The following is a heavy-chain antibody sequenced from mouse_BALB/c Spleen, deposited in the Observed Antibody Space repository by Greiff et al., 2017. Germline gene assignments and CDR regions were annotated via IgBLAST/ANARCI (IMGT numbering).Heavy chain of an antibody. Sequence: EVNVVESGGGLVQPGGSLRLSCATSGFTFTDYYMSWVRQPPGKALEWLGFIRNKANGYTTEYSASVKGRFTISRDNSQSILYLQMNTLRAEDSATYYCARAYDYDAAMDYWGQGTSVTVSS. J-gene: IGHJ4*01. CDR3: ARAYDYDAAMDY. CDR1: GFTFTDYY. D-gene: IGHD2-4*01. CDR2: IRNKANGYTT. V-gene: IGHV7-3*02.